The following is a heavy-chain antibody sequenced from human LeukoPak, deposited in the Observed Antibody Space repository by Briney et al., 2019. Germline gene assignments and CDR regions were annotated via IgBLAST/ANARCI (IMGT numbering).Heavy chain of an antibody. V-gene: IGHV1-69*01. CDR1: GGTFSSYA. Sequence: SVKVSCKASGGTFSSYAISWVRQAPGQGLEWMGGIIPIFGTANYAQKFQGRVTITADESTSTAYMELSSPRSEDTAVYYCARARGVRDYYFDYWGQGTLVTVSS. J-gene: IGHJ4*02. CDR3: ARARGVRDYYFDY. CDR2: IIPIFGTA. D-gene: IGHD3-10*01.